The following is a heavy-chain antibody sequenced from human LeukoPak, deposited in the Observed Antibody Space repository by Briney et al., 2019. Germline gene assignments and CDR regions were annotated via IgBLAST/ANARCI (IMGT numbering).Heavy chain of an antibody. CDR1: GYSISSGYY. V-gene: IGHV4-38-2*01. CDR3: ARPLDV. Sequence: SETLSLTCAVSGYSISSGYYWGWIRQPPGKGLEWIGSIYHSGSTYYNPSLKSRVTISVDTSKNQFSLKLSSVTAADTAVYYCARPLDVWGRGTTVTVSS. J-gene: IGHJ6*02. CDR2: IYHSGST.